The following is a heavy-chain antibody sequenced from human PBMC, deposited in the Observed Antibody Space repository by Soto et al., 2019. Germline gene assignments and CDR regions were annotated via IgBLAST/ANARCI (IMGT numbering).Heavy chain of an antibody. CDR2: ISAYNGNT. Sequence: ASVKVSCKASGYTFTSYGISWVRQAPGQGLEWMGWISAYNGNTNYAQKLQGRVTMTTDTSTSTAYMELRSLRSDDTAVYYCARERDYGDYGGGAFDIWGQGTMVTVSS. V-gene: IGHV1-18*01. J-gene: IGHJ3*02. CDR1: GYTFTSYG. CDR3: ARERDYGDYGGGAFDI. D-gene: IGHD4-17*01.